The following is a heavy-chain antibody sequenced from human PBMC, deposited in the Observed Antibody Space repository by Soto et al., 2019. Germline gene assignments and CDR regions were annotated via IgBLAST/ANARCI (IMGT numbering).Heavy chain of an antibody. V-gene: IGHV4-31*03. CDR2: IYYSGST. D-gene: IGHD3-10*01. CDR1: GGSISSGGYY. CDR3: ARVSGYYYGSGSYVLDY. J-gene: IGHJ4*02. Sequence: SETLSLTCTVSGGSISSGGYYWSWIRQHPGKGLEWIGYIYYSGSTYYNPSLKSRVTISVDTSKNQFSLKLSSVTAADTAVYYCARVSGYYYGSGSYVLDYWGQGTLVTVSS.